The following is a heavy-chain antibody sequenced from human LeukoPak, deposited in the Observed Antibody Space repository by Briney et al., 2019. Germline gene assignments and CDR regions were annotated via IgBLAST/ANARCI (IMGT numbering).Heavy chain of an antibody. CDR2: IIPIFGTA. D-gene: IGHD2-2*01. CDR1: GGTFSSYA. Sequence: SVKVSCKASGGTFSSYAISWVRQAPGQGLEWMGGIIPIFGTANYAQKFQGRVTITADESTSTAYMELSSLRSEDTAVYYCARSRGIVVVSAAIRWFDPWGQGTLVTVSS. V-gene: IGHV1-69*13. J-gene: IGHJ5*02. CDR3: ARSRGIVVVSAAIRWFDP.